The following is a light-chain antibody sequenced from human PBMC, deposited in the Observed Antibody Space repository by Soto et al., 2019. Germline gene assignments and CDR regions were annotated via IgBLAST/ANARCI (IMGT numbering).Light chain of an antibody. CDR3: QQYYSYPT. CDR1: QNINNW. V-gene: IGKV1-5*01. Sequence: DIQMTQSPSTLSASIGDRVTITCRASQNINNWIAWYQQKPGKAPKFLIYDASTLESGVPSRFSGSGFGTDFTLTISCLQSEDFATYYCQQYYSYPTFGQGTKVDIK. CDR2: DAS. J-gene: IGKJ1*01.